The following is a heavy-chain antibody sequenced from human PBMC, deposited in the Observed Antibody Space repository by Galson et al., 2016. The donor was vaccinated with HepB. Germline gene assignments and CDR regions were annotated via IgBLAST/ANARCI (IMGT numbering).Heavy chain of an antibody. CDR2: VSGRGDYT. V-gene: IGHV3-23*01. D-gene: IGHD3-9*01. CDR3: AKVGVTAYQYDILTGTFDS. CDR1: GFTFNSYA. J-gene: IGHJ4*02. Sequence: SLRLSCAASGFTFNSYAITWVRQAPGKGLEWVSAVSGRGDYTYYPESVKGRFTISRDNSKNTLYLQMNSLRDEDTAVYYCAKVGVTAYQYDILTGTFDSWGQGTLVTVSS.